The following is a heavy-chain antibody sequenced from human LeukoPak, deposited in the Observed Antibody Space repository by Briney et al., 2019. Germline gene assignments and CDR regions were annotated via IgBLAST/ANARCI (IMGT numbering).Heavy chain of an antibody. Sequence: ASVKVSFKVSGYTLTELSMHWERQAPGKGLERMGGFDPEDGETIYAQKLQGRVTMNDDTSTDTAYMELSSLRSEDTAVYYCATQAGEDNWFDPWGQGTLVTVSS. CDR2: FDPEDGET. J-gene: IGHJ5*02. CDR3: ATQAGEDNWFDP. V-gene: IGHV1-24*01. CDR1: GYTLTELS. D-gene: IGHD3-10*01.